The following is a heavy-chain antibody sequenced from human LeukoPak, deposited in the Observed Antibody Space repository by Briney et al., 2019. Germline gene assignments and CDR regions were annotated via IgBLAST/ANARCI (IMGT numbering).Heavy chain of an antibody. CDR2: IYPNTGGT. CDR1: GYTFTDYY. D-gene: IGHD5-12*01. Sequence: ASVKVSCKASGYTFTDYYIHWVRQAPGQGLEWIGWIYPNTGGTNYPQQFEGRITMNRDTSISTAYMELRRLTSDDTAVYYCSNAILLATTLDYWGQGTLVTVSS. J-gene: IGHJ4*02. V-gene: IGHV1-2*02. CDR3: SNAILLATTLDY.